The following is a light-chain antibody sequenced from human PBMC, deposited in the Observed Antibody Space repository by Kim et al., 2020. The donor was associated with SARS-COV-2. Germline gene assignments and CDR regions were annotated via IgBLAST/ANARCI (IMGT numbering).Light chain of an antibody. V-gene: IGLV3-19*01. J-gene: IGLJ2*01. CDR2: GRN. CDR3: KSRGTSGNVV. CDR1: SLRSYY. Sequence: SSELTQDPAVSVALGQTVRITCRGVSLRSYYATWYQQKPGQAPVLVFYGRNNRPSGIPDRFSGSSSGNTASLTITGAQAEDEADYYCKSRGTSGNVVFVEGTQLTV.